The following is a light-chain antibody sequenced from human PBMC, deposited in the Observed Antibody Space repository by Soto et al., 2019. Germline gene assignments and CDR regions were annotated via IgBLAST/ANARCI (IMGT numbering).Light chain of an antibody. J-gene: IGLJ1*01. CDR1: SSNIGAGYD. CDR2: GNI. V-gene: IGLV1-40*01. CDR3: QSYDSTLSARYV. Sequence: SVLTHPPSVSGAPGQRFTISCTGSSSNIGAGYDVHWYQQRPGTAPKLLIFGNINRPSGVPDRFSGSKSGTSASLAITGLQAEDEGDYYCQSYDSTLSARYVFGTGTKVTVL.